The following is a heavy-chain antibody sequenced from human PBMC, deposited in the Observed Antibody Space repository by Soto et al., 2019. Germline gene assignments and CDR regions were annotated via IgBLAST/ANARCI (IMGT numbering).Heavy chain of an antibody. CDR1: GDSISRGGYS. CDR3: ARATGTLRSRNCDY. D-gene: IGHD1-1*01. J-gene: IGHJ4*02. CDR2: IYHTGST. V-gene: IGHV4-31*11. Sequence: SETLSLTCAVSGDSISRGGYSWTWIRQPPGKGLEWIGSIYHTGSTYYSKSLRSRLTMSVDTSKSQFSLRLSSVTAADTAVYYCARATGTLRSRNCDYWGQGSLVTVSS.